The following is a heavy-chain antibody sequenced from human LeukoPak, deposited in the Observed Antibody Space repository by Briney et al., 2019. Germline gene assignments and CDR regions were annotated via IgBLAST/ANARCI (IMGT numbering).Heavy chain of an antibody. CDR2: IYYSGST. V-gene: IGHV4-59*01. D-gene: IGHD3-22*01. Sequence: SETLSLTCTVSGGSISSYYWSWTRQPPGKGLEWIGYIYYSGSTNYNPFLKSRVTISVDTSKNQFSLKLSSVTAADTAVYYCARHSGYYYDSSGCYNWFDPWGQGTLVTVSS. J-gene: IGHJ5*02. CDR3: ARHSGYYYDSSGCYNWFDP. CDR1: GGSISSYY.